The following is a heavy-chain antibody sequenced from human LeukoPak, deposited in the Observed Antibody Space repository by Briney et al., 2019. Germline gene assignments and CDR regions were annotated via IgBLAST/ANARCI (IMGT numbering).Heavy chain of an antibody. CDR3: ARAGGQQLGFRWFDP. CDR2: INPSGGST. Sequence: GASVKVSCKASGYTFTSYYMHWVRQAPGQGLEWMGIINPSGGSTSYAQKFQGRVTMTRDTSTSTVYMELSSLRSEDTAVYYRARAGGQQLGFRWFDPWGQGTLVTVSS. D-gene: IGHD6-13*01. CDR1: GYTFTSYY. J-gene: IGHJ5*02. V-gene: IGHV1-46*01.